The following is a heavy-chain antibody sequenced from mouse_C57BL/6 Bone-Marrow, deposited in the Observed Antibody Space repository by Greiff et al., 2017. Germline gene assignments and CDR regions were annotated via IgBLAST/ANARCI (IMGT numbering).Heavy chain of an antibody. Sequence: QVQLKESGPGLVAPSQSLSITCTVSGFSLTSYAISWVRQPPGKGLEWLGVLWTGGGTNYNSALKSRLSISKDNSKSQVFLKMNSLQTDDTARYYCARSYGSTYYFDYWGQGTTLTVSS. CDR2: LWTGGGT. CDR1: GFSLTSYA. V-gene: IGHV2-9-1*01. CDR3: ARSYGSTYYFDY. J-gene: IGHJ2*01. D-gene: IGHD1-1*01.